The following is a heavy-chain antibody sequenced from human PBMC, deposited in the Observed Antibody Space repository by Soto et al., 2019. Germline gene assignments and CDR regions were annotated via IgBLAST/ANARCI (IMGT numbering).Heavy chain of an antibody. CDR3: ATDIRVRGATPYYFDN. Sequence: PGGSLRLSCAASGFTFDEFAMHWVRQAPGKGLEWVSGINWNSVSLDYADSVKGRFTISRDNAKNSLYLQMNSLRVEDTAFYYCATDIRVRGATPYYFDNWGQGILVTVYS. J-gene: IGHJ4*02. CDR2: INWNSVSL. V-gene: IGHV3-9*01. D-gene: IGHD1-26*01. CDR1: GFTFDEFA.